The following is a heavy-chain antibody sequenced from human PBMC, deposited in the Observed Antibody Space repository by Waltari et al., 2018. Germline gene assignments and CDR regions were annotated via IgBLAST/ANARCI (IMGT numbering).Heavy chain of an antibody. Sequence: QVQLVQSGAEVKKPGSSVKVPCKASGGTFSSYAISWLRQAPGQGLEWMGGIIPIFGTANYAQKFQGRVTITADESTSTAYMELSSLRSEDTAVYYCARGSYEAADYYYYGMDVWGQGTTVTVSS. CDR3: ARGSYEAADYYYYGMDV. J-gene: IGHJ6*02. CDR1: GGTFSSYA. V-gene: IGHV1-69*13. D-gene: IGHD5-18*01. CDR2: IIPIFGTA.